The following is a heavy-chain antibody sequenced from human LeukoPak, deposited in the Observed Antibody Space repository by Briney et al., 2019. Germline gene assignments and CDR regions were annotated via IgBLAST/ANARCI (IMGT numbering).Heavy chain of an antibody. CDR2: IKHDGSEK. CDR3: ARHNYYQFDH. V-gene: IGHV3-7*01. D-gene: IGHD1-1*01. Sequence: GGSLRLSCTASGFTFNSYSMTWVRQAPGKGLEWVANIKHDGSEKYYVDSVRGRFNISRDHAKNSLYPQMNNLRAEDTAVYFCARHNYYQFDHWGQGTLVTASS. J-gene: IGHJ4*02. CDR1: GFTFNSYS.